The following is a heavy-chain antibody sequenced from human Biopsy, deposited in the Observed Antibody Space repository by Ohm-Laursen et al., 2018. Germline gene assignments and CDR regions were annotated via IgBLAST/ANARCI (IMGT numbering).Heavy chain of an antibody. D-gene: IGHD2-21*02. J-gene: IGHJ4*02. V-gene: IGHV4-59*06. CDR3: ARLGSGGYFPTFFDF. CDR2: IFYSANT. CDR1: GDSVTKYY. Sequence: SDTLSLTCAVSGDSVTKYYWNWIRHHPGKGLEWIGNIFYSANTYYNPSLKSRVTISVDTSKNQFSLKLSSVTAADTAVYYCARLGSGGYFPTFFDFWGQGALVTVSS.